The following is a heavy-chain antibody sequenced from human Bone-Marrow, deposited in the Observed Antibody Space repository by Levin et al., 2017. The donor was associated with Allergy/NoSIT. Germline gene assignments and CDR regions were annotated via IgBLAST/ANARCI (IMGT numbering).Heavy chain of an antibody. V-gene: IGHV4-4*07. D-gene: IGHD2-21*01. Sequence: PSETLSLTCSVSGGSMSDYFWGWIRQPAGKGLEWIGRIYSSGDANYNPSLRSRGTRALDTSKKHFSLNLNALTAADTAVYYCARGRLLFEYAACGVSAYWGHGTLLPVSS. J-gene: IGHJ4*01. CDR1: GGSMSDYF. CDR3: ARGRLLFEYAACGVSAY. CDR2: IYSSGDA.